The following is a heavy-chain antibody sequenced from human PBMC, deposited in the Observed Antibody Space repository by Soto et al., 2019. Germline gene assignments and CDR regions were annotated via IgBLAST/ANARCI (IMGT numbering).Heavy chain of an antibody. CDR1: GYSFTSYW. Sequence: PGESLKISCKGSGYSFTSYWIGWVRQMPGKGLEWMGIIYPGDSDTRYSPSFQGQVTISADKSISTAYLQWSSLKASDTAMYYCARVVMSDSSSPDYFDYWGQGTLVTVSS. CDR3: ARVVMSDSSSPDYFDY. CDR2: IYPGDSDT. J-gene: IGHJ4*02. V-gene: IGHV5-51*01. D-gene: IGHD6-6*01.